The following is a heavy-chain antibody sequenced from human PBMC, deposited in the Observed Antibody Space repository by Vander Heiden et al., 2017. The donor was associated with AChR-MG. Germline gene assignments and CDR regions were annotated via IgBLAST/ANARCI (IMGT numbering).Heavy chain of an antibody. Sequence: EVQLVESGGGLVQPGGSLRLYCAASGFTFSDHYMDWVRQAPGKGLEWVGRTRNKANSYTTEYAASVKGRFTISRDDSKNSLYLQMNSLKTEDTAVYYCAREIYGMDVWGQGTTVTVSS. V-gene: IGHV3-72*01. CDR1: GFTFSDHY. CDR3: AREIYGMDV. CDR2: TRNKANSYTT. J-gene: IGHJ6*02.